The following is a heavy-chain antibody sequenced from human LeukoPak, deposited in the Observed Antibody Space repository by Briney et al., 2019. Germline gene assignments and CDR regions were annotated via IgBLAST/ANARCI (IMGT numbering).Heavy chain of an antibody. V-gene: IGHV3-30*18. CDR2: ISYDGSNK. CDR1: GFTFSSYG. CDR3: AKGLLWFGELLDAFDI. D-gene: IGHD3-10*01. Sequence: GGSLRLSCAASGFTFSSYGMHWVRQAPGKGLEWVAVISYDGSNKYYADSVKGRFTISRDNSKNTLYLQMNSLRAEDTAVYYCAKGLLWFGELLDAFDIWGQGTMVTVSS. J-gene: IGHJ3*02.